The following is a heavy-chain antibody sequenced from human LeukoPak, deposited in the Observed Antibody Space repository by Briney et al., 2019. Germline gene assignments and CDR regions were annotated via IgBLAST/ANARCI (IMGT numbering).Heavy chain of an antibody. J-gene: IGHJ5*02. V-gene: IGHV4-34*01. CDR1: GGSFSGYY. CDR3: ARRTTVTKMDWFDP. D-gene: IGHD4-17*01. CDR2: INHSGST. Sequence: SETLSLTCAVYGGSFSGYYWSWIRQPPGKGLEWIGEINHSGSTNYNPSLKSRVTISVDTSKNQFSLKLSSVTAADTAVYYCARRTTVTKMDWFDPWGQGTLVTVSS.